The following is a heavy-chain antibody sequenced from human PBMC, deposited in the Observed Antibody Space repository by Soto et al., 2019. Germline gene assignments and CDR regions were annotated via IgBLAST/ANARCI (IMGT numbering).Heavy chain of an antibody. CDR1: GFTFSSYA. Sequence: GGSLRLSCAASGFTFSSYAMHWVRQAPGKGLEWVAVISYDGSNKYYADSVKGRFTISRDNSKNTLYLQMNSLRAEDTAVYYCARTYSNSLALMAHWGQGTLVTISS. V-gene: IGHV3-30-3*01. CDR3: ARTYSNSLALMAH. CDR2: ISYDGSNK. D-gene: IGHD4-4*01. J-gene: IGHJ4*02.